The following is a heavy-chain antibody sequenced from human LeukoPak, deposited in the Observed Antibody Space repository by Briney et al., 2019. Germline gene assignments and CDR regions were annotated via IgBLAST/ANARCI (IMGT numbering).Heavy chain of an antibody. CDR1: GGSFSGYY. Sequence: SETLSLTCAVYGGSFSGYYWSWLRQPPGKGLEWIGEINHSGSTNYNPSLKSRVTISVDTSKNQFSLKLSSVTAADTAVYYCARAHRRNYDILTGNNWFDHWGQGTLVTVSS. CDR3: ARAHRRNYDILTGNNWFDH. D-gene: IGHD3-9*01. CDR2: INHSGST. J-gene: IGHJ5*02. V-gene: IGHV4-34*01.